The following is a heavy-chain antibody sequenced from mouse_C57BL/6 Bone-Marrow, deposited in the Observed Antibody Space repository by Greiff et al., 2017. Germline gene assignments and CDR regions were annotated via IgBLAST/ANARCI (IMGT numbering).Heavy chain of an antibody. D-gene: IGHD4-1*01. CDR2: IYPGDGDT. CDR1: GYAFSSSW. Sequence: VQLQQPGPELVKPGASVKISCKASGYAFSSSWMNWVKQRPGKGLEWIGRIYPGDGDTNYNGKFKGKATLTVDKSSSTAYMQLSSLTSEDSAVYFCARVKANWDYEGCAYWGQGTLVTVAA. CDR3: ARVKANWDYEGCAY. J-gene: IGHJ3*01. V-gene: IGHV1-82*01.